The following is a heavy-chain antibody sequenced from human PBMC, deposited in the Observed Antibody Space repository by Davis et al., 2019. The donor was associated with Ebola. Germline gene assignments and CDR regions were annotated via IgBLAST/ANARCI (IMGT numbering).Heavy chain of an antibody. V-gene: IGHV1-46*01. D-gene: IGHD3-22*01. Sequence: ASVKVSCKASGSTFSSYAISWVRQAPGQGLEWMGIINPSGGSTSYAQKFQGRVTMTRDTSTSTVYMELSEDTAVYYCARLGNYYDSSGYVDAFDIWGQETMVTVSS. CDR1: GSTFSSYA. CDR2: INPSGGST. CDR3: ARLGNYYDSSGYVDAFDI. J-gene: IGHJ3*02.